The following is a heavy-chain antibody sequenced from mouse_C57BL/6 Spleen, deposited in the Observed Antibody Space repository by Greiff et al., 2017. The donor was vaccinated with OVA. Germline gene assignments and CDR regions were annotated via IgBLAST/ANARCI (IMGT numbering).Heavy chain of an antibody. CDR2: ISDGGSYT. D-gene: IGHD2-4*01. V-gene: IGHV5-4*01. CDR3: ARVGGLHWYFDV. J-gene: IGHJ1*03. CDR1: GFTFSSYA. Sequence: EVQGVESGGGLVKPGGSLKLSCAASGFTFSSYAMSWVRQTPEKRLEWVATISDGGSYTYYPDNVQGRFTISRDNAKNNLYLQMSHLKSEDTAMYYCARVGGLHWYFDVWGTGTTVTVSS.